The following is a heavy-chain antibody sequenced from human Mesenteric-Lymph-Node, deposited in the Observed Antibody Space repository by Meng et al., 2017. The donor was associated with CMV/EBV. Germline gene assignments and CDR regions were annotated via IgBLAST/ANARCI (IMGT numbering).Heavy chain of an antibody. CDR2: IIPLIDIP. Sequence: SVKVSCKASGGTFSSYAIDWVRQAPGQGLEWMGGIIPLIDIPDYAQKFQGRVTFSTDESSTTAYMEVSSLRSADTAVYYCARGHDILTDEYYYHHMDVWGQGTTVTVSS. CDR1: GGTFSSYA. J-gene: IGHJ6*02. D-gene: IGHD3-9*01. V-gene: IGHV1-69*05. CDR3: ARGHDILTDEYYYHHMDV.